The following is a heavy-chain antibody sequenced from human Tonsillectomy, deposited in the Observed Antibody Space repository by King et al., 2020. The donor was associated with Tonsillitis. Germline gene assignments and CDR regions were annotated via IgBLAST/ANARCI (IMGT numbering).Heavy chain of an antibody. Sequence: VQLVESGSELKKPGASVKVSCKASGYTFTNYAMNWVRQAPGQGLEWMGWINTNTGNPTYARGFTGRFVFSLDTSVSTAYLQISSLKAEDTAVYYCARDMNIYYYYGMDVWGQGTTVTVSS. CDR2: INTNTGNP. CDR3: ARDMNIYYYYGMDV. D-gene: IGHD2/OR15-2a*01. V-gene: IGHV7-4-1*02. J-gene: IGHJ6*02. CDR1: GYTFTNYA.